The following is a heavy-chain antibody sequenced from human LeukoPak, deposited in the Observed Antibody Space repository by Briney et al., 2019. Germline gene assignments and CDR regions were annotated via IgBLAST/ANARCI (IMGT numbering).Heavy chain of an antibody. J-gene: IGHJ4*02. CDR1: GFTFSSYG. D-gene: IGHD3-3*01. Sequence: GGSLRLSCAASGFTFSSYGMHWVRQAPGKGLEWVAVISYDGSNKYYADSVKGRFTISRDNSKNTLYLQMNSLRAEDTAVYYCAKEFCYWGQGTLVTVSS. V-gene: IGHV3-30*18. CDR3: AKEFCY. CDR2: ISYDGSNK.